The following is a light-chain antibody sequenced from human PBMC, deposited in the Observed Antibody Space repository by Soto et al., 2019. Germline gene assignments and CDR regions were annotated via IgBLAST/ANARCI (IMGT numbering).Light chain of an antibody. CDR2: DAS. Sequence: EIVLTQSPATLSLSPGDRATLSCRASQSVSSYLAWYQQKPGQAPRLRIYDASNRATGIPARLSGSGSGTDFTLTISSIEPEDFAVYYCQQRSNWITFGQGTRLEIK. V-gene: IGKV3-11*01. CDR1: QSVSSY. J-gene: IGKJ5*01. CDR3: QQRSNWIT.